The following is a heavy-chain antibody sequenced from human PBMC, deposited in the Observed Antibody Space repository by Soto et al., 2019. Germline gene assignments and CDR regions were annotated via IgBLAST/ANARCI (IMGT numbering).Heavy chain of an antibody. CDR3: ATMPGGAVAGHWGYFDY. Sequence: QVQLQESGPGLVKPSQTLSLTCTVSGGSISSGGYYWSWIRQHPGKGLEWIGYIYYSGSTYYNPSLKSRVTISVDTSKNQFSLKLSSVTAADTAVYYCATMPGGAVAGHWGYFDYWGQGTLVTVSS. CDR2: IYYSGST. J-gene: IGHJ4*02. V-gene: IGHV4-31*03. CDR1: GGSISSGGYY. D-gene: IGHD6-19*01.